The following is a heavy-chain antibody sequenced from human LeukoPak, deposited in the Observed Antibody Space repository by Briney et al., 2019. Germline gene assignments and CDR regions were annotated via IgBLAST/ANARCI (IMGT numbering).Heavy chain of an antibody. J-gene: IGHJ4*02. CDR2: ISSSGSTI. CDR1: GFTFSSYE. CDR3: AKLYYYDSSGYGQTDY. D-gene: IGHD3-22*01. Sequence: GSLRLSCAASGFTFSSYEMNWVRQAPGKGLEWVSYISSSGSTIYYADSVKGRFTISRDNAKNSLYLQMNSLRAEDTAVYYCAKLYYYDSSGYGQTDYWGQGTLVTVSS. V-gene: IGHV3-48*03.